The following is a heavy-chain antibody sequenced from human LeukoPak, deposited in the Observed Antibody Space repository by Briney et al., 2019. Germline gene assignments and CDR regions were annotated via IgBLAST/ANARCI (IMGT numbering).Heavy chain of an antibody. Sequence: GGSLRLSCAASGFTFSSFAMSWVRQAPGKELEWVSAISGSGLSTYYADSVKGRFTISRDNSKNTLYLQMNSLRAEDTAVYHCAKGRGYYYGMDVWGQGTTVTVSS. CDR2: ISGSGLST. V-gene: IGHV3-23*01. D-gene: IGHD3-10*01. CDR1: GFTFSSFA. CDR3: AKGRGYYYGMDV. J-gene: IGHJ6*02.